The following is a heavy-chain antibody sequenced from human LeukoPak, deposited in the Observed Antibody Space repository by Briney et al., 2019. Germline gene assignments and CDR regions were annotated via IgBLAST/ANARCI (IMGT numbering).Heavy chain of an antibody. CDR2: ISGSGGST. CDR1: GFTFSSYA. CDR3: AKWPEGAMDYFDY. J-gene: IGHJ4*02. V-gene: IGHV3-23*01. D-gene: IGHD3-16*01. Sequence: PGGSLRLSCAASGFTFSSYAMSWVRQAPGQGLEWVSAISGSGGSTYYADSVKGRFTISRDNSKNTLYLEMSSLRVEDTAIYYCAKWPEGAMDYFDYWGQGTLVTVSS.